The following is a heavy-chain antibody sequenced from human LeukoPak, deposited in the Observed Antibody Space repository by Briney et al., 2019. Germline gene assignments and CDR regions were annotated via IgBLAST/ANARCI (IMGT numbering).Heavy chain of an antibody. D-gene: IGHD3-10*01. J-gene: IGHJ4*02. CDR1: GFFFSDHW. Sequence: SGGSLRLSCAASGFFFSDHWMHWVRQAPGKGLVWVARIRGDGRDATYADFLRGRFTVSRDNARNTLYLQMNSLREEDTAVYFCARDEVLGSGSCIDWGQGTRVTVSP. V-gene: IGHV3-74*01. CDR3: ARDEVLGSGSCID. CDR2: IRGDGRDA.